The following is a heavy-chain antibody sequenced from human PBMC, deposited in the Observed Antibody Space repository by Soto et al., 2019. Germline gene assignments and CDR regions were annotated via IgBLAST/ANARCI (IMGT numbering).Heavy chain of an antibody. CDR1: GFIFSSYA. V-gene: IGHV3-23*04. CDR2: ISASGGLK. J-gene: IGHJ5*02. CDR3: AREVGAPSGWLDP. Sequence: EVQLVEYGGGLVQPGGSLRLSCAVSGFIFSSYAMTWVRQAPGKGLEWVSGISASGGLKYYADSVRGRFTVSRDNSKNILYLQMDNLRDEDTALYYCAREVGAPSGWLDPWGQGTQVTVSS. D-gene: IGHD1-26*01.